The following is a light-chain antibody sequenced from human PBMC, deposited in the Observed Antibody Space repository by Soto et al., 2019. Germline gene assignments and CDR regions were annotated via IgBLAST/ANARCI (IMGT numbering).Light chain of an antibody. CDR2: DVS. Sequence: QSALTQPASVSGSPGQSITISCTGTSSDVGGYKYVSWYQQHPGKAPKLMIYDVSNRPSGVSNRFSGSKSGNAASLTISGLQAEDEADYYCNSYTSNSTPLVFGTGTKVTVL. V-gene: IGLV2-14*01. CDR1: SSDVGGYKY. CDR3: NSYTSNSTPLV. J-gene: IGLJ1*01.